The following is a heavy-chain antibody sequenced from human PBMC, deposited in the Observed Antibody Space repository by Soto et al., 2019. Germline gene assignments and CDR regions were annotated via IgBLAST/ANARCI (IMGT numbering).Heavy chain of an antibody. D-gene: IGHD3-22*01. Sequence: SGTLSLPCAASGYSISSGYYWGWLRQPPGKRLGWTGSIYHGGSTYYNPSLNSRVTLSIDMTNNHVSLILISVTAADTAVYYCARVGPWVPYYYDSSPYTFENWFDPWGQGTLVTVS. J-gene: IGHJ5*02. V-gene: IGHV4-38-2*01. CDR3: ARVGPWVPYYYDSSPYTFENWFDP. CDR1: GYSISSGYY. CDR2: IYHGGST.